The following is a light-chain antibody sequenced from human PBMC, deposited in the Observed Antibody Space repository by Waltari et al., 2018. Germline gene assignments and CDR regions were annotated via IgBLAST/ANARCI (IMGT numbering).Light chain of an antibody. Sequence: QSALTQPPSASGSPGQSVTISCSGSTSDIGGNTVVWYQQLPGTAPKLLIHSNDQRPSGVSDRFSGSKSGNTASLSISGLQPEDEADYYCSSYTSIKTPYVVFGGGTKVTVL. CDR3: SSYTSIKTPYVV. CDR1: TSDIGGNT. J-gene: IGLJ2*01. CDR2: SND. V-gene: IGLV2-18*02.